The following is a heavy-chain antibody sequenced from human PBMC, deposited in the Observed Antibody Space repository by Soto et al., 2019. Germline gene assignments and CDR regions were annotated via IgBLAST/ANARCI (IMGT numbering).Heavy chain of an antibody. J-gene: IGHJ4*02. V-gene: IGHV3-21*01. CDR3: ARDSDSGSYSSVDY. CDR2: ISSSSSYI. Sequence: EVQLVESGGGLVKPGGSLRLSWAASGFTFSSYSMNWVRQAPGKGLEWVSSISSSSSYIYYADSVKGRFTISRDNAKNSLYLQMNSLRAEDTAVYYCARDSDSGSYSSVDYWGQGTLVTVSS. CDR1: GFTFSSYS. D-gene: IGHD1-26*01.